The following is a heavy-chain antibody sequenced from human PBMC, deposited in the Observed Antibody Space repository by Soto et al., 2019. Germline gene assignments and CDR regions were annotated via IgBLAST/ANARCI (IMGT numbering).Heavy chain of an antibody. Sequence: GGSLRLSCAASGFTFSSYAMSWVRQAPGKGLEWVSAISGSGGSTYYADSVKGRFTISRDNSKNTLYLQMNSLRAEDTAVYYCAKGNIVVVTAILHFQHWGQGTLVTVSS. V-gene: IGHV3-23*01. CDR2: ISGSGGST. D-gene: IGHD2-21*02. CDR3: AKGNIVVVTAILHFQH. CDR1: GFTFSSYA. J-gene: IGHJ1*01.